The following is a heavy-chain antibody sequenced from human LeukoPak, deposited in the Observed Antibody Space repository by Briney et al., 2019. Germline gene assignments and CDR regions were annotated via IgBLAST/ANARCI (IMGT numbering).Heavy chain of an antibody. Sequence: GGSLRLSCAASGFIFNSYTMNWIRQAPGKGLEWVSYISRTNSIYYSDSVRGRFTISRDNAKNSLYLQMNSLRDEDTAVYYCARDHDWGFDYWGQGILVAVSS. J-gene: IGHJ4*02. D-gene: IGHD2-21*01. CDR1: GFIFNSYT. CDR3: ARDHDWGFDY. CDR2: ISRTNSI. V-gene: IGHV3-48*02.